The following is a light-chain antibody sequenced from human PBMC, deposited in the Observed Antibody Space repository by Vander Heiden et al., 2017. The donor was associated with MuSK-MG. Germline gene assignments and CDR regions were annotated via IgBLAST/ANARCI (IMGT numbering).Light chain of an antibody. V-gene: IGLV2-8*01. CDR3: SSYAGSNNWV. CDR2: EVS. CDR1: SSDVGGYKY. J-gene: IGLJ2*01. Sequence: QSALTQPPSASGSPGQSVTISCTGTSSDVGGYKYFSWYQQHPGKPPKRLFYEVSKRPAGVPDRFSGSKSGNTTSLTVFGLEAEDEADYYCSSYAGSNNWVFGGGTKLTVL.